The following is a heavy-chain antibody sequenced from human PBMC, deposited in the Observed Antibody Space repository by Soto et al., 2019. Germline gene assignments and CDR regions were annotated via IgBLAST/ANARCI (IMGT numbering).Heavy chain of an antibody. CDR2: INPNSGGT. V-gene: IGHV1-2*04. CDR1: GYIFTGYY. CDR3: ARAHSSSPANDY. Sequence: ASVKVSCKASGYIFTGYYMHCVRQAPGQGLEWMGWINPNSGGTNYAQKFQDWVTMTRDTSISTAYMELSRLRSDGTAVYYCARAHSSSPANDYWXQGTLVTVSS. J-gene: IGHJ4*02. D-gene: IGHD6-6*01.